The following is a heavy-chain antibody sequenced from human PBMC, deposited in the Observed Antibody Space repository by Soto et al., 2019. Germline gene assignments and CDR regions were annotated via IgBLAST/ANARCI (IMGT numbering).Heavy chain of an antibody. CDR1: GGSISDGAYY. D-gene: IGHD2-21*01. V-gene: IGHV4-30-4*01. CDR3: ASGLSGDKVDQ. CDR2: IYDSGNT. J-gene: IGHJ4*02. Sequence: QVQLQESGPGLVKPSQTLSLTCTVSGGSISDGAYYWSWIRQPPGKGLEWIGHIYDSGNTYNNPPLKSRLTISVDTSKNHFSLNLNSVTAADTAVYYCASGLSGDKVDQWGQGTLVTVSS.